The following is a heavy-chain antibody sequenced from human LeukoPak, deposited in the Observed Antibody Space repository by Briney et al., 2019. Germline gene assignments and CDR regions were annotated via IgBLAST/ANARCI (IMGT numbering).Heavy chain of an antibody. V-gene: IGHV3-7*03. CDR2: IKQDGSEK. Sequence: GGSLRLSCAASGFTFSSYWMSWFRQAPGKGLEWVANIKQDGSEKYYVDSVKGRFTISRDNAKNSLYLQMNSLRAEDTAVYYCAKDASSSSWSEDVYWGQGTLVTVSS. CDR1: GFTFSSYW. D-gene: IGHD6-13*01. CDR3: AKDASSSSWSEDVY. J-gene: IGHJ4*02.